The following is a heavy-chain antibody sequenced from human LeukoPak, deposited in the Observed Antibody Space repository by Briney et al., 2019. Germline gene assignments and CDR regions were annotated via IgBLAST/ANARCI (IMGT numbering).Heavy chain of an antibody. CDR2: MNPNSGNT. J-gene: IGHJ6*02. Sequence: GASVKVSCKASGYTFTSYDINWVRQATGQGLEWMGWMNPNSGNTGYAQKFQGRVTMTRNTSISTAYMELSSLRSEDTAVYYCARGGYSYGPRVSRYYYGMDVWGQGTTVTVSS. CDR3: ARGGYSYGPRVSRYYYGMDV. D-gene: IGHD5-18*01. V-gene: IGHV1-8*01. CDR1: GYTFTSYD.